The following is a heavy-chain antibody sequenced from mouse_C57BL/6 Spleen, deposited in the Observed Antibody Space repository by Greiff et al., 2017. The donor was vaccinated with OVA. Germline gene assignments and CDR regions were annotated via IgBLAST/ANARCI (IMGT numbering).Heavy chain of an antibody. CDR3: ARSPYDYDVDYAMDY. CDR1: GFTFSSYA. Sequence: EVQVVESGGGLVKPGGSLKLSCAASGFTFSSYAMSWVRQTPEKRLEWVATISDGGSYTYYPDNVKGRFTISRDNAKNNLYLQMSHLKSEDTAMYYCARSPYDYDVDYAMDYWGQGTSVTVSS. D-gene: IGHD2-4*01. J-gene: IGHJ4*01. V-gene: IGHV5-4*01. CDR2: ISDGGSYT.